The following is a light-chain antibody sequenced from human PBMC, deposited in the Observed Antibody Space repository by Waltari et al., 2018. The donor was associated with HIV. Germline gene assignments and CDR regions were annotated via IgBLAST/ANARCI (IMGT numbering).Light chain of an antibody. V-gene: IGLV1-47*01. CDR2: KNF. CDR3: VGRDSRRRAYV. CDR1: SSNIENDN. Sequence: QSFLTQPPSASGTPGQTVSISCSGSSSNIENDNVHLYQQLPGMTPKLRIYKNFLRPPGVPEGFAAAKSGTPPSRTIGGLRSADEADYYGVGRDSRRRAYVFGAGTKVAVL. J-gene: IGLJ1*01.